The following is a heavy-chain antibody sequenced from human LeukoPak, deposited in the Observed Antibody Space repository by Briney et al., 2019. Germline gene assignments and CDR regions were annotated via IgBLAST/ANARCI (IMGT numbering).Heavy chain of an antibody. Sequence: SETLSLTCAVYGGSFSGYYWSWIRQPPGKGLEWIGEINHSGSTNYNPSLKSRVTISLDTSKNQLSLKLTSVSAADTAVYYCARQGFSGYDYSLFDYWGQGILVTVSS. CDR2: INHSGST. CDR1: GGSFSGYY. J-gene: IGHJ4*02. V-gene: IGHV4-34*01. CDR3: ARQGFSGYDYSLFDY. D-gene: IGHD5-12*01.